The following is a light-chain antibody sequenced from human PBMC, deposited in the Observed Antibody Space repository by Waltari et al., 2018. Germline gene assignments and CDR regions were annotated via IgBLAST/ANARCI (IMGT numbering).Light chain of an antibody. CDR2: DNN. Sequence: QSVLTQPPSVSAAPGQRVTISCTASRFNIGNNHVSSYQQNPGTAPKVLITDNNKRSSGISDRFSASKSGTSATLGITGLQTGDEADYYCGTWDDSLTHWVFGGGTKVTVL. CDR1: RFNIGNNH. J-gene: IGLJ3*02. CDR3: GTWDDSLTHWV. V-gene: IGLV1-51*01.